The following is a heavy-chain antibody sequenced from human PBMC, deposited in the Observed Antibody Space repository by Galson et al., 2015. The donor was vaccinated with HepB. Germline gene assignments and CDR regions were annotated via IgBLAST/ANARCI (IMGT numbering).Heavy chain of an antibody. D-gene: IGHD3-22*01. V-gene: IGHV4-39*02. CDR1: GGSISSSSYY. CDR2: IYYSGST. CDR3: AREKRALNYDSSGPYYYYYGMDV. J-gene: IGHJ6*02. Sequence: TLSLTCTVSGGSISSSSYYWGWIRQPPGKGLEWIGSIYYSGSTYYDPSLKSRVTISVDTSKNQFSLKLSSVTAADTAVYYCAREKRALNYDSSGPYYYYYGMDVWGQGTTVTVSS.